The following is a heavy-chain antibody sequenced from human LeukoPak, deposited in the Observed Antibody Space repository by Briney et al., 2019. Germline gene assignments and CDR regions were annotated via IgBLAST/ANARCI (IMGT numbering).Heavy chain of an antibody. D-gene: IGHD3-22*01. Sequence: PGGSLRLSCAASGFTFSSYAMHWVRQAPGKGLERVAVISYDGSNKYYADSVKGRFTISRDNSKNTLYLQMNSLRAEDTAVYYCARWRYYYDSSGYYSGWGQGTLVTVSS. CDR3: ARWRYYYDSSGYYSG. CDR2: ISYDGSNK. CDR1: GFTFSSYA. J-gene: IGHJ4*02. V-gene: IGHV3-30*04.